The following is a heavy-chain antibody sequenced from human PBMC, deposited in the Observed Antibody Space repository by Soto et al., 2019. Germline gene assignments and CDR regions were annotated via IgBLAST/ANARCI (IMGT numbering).Heavy chain of an antibody. CDR3: ASSPRTTARHLRYYYGMDV. D-gene: IGHD4-4*01. J-gene: IGHJ6*02. V-gene: IGHV1-69*06. Sequence: GASVKVSCKASGGTFSSYAISWVRQAPGQGLEWMGGIIPIFGTANYAQKFQGRVTITADKSTSTAYMELSSLRSEDTAVYYCASSPRTTARHLRYYYGMDVWGQGTTVTVSS. CDR2: IIPIFGTA. CDR1: GGTFSSYA.